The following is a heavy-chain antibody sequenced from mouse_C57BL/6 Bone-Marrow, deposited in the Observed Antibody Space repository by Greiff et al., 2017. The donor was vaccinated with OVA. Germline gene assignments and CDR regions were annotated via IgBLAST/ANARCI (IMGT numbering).Heavy chain of an antibody. CDR3: ARSRVSHFDY. Sequence: VQLQQSGAELARPGASVKLSCKASGYTFTSYGISWVKQRTGQGLEWIGEIYPRSGNTYYNEQFKGKATLTADKSSSTAYMELRSLTSEDSAVYFCARSRVSHFDYWGQGTTLTVSS. V-gene: IGHV1-81*01. CDR1: GYTFTSYG. CDR2: IYPRSGNT. J-gene: IGHJ2*01.